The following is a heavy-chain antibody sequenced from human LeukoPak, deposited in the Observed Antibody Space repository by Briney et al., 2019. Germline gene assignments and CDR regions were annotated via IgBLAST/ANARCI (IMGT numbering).Heavy chain of an antibody. CDR2: ISSSSSAI. CDR3: ANPLVGATTN. D-gene: IGHD1-26*01. Sequence: GGSLRLSCAASGFTFSNYSMNWVRQAPGKGLEWVSYISSSSSAIYYADSVKGRFTISRDNAKNSLYLQMNSLRAEDTAVYYCANPLVGATTNWGQGTLVTVSS. J-gene: IGHJ4*02. V-gene: IGHV3-48*04. CDR1: GFTFSNYS.